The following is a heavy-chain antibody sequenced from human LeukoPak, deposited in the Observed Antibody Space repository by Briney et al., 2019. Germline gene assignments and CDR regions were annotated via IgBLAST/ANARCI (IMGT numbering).Heavy chain of an antibody. CDR3: ARVPIAAAGRDWFDP. CDR1: GYTFTSYD. D-gene: IGHD6-13*01. CDR2: MNPNSGNT. V-gene: IGHV1-8*03. Sequence: ASVKVSCKASGYTFTSYDINWVRQATGQGLEWMGWMNPNSGNTGYAQKFQGRVTITRNTSISTAYMELSSLRSEDTAVYYCARVPIAAAGRDWFDPWGQGTLVTVSS. J-gene: IGHJ5*02.